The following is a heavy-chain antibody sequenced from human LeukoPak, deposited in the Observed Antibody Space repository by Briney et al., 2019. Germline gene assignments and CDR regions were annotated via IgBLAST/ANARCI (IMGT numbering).Heavy chain of an antibody. CDR1: GGTFSSYA. D-gene: IGHD3-22*01. J-gene: IGHJ3*02. Sequence: GSSVKVSCKASGGTFSSYAISWVRQAPGQGLEWMGRIIPILGIANYAQKFQGRVTITADKSTSTAYMELSSLRSEDTAVYYCAREDSSGGAFDIWGQGTMVTVSS. V-gene: IGHV1-69*04. CDR2: IIPILGIA. CDR3: AREDSSGGAFDI.